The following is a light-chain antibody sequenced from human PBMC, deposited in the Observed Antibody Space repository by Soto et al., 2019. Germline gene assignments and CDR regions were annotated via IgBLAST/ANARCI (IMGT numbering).Light chain of an antibody. J-gene: IGKJ5*01. Sequence: IQMTQSTSSLAAAVGEKITTTCRASHTISTYVNWYREKSGAAPDLLLYDASTLQSGVPSRFSGGASGTDFTLTISSLQPEDFAPYYCQQSYSTPITFGQGTRLEI. CDR1: HTISTY. V-gene: IGKV1-39*01. CDR3: QQSYSTPIT. CDR2: DAS.